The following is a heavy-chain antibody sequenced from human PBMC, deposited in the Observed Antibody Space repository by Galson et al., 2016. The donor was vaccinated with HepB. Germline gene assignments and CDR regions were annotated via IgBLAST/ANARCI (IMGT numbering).Heavy chain of an antibody. V-gene: IGHV4-59*01. CDR3: ARGDYDTRGYTMTFDH. J-gene: IGHJ4*02. D-gene: IGHD3-22*01. CDR1: GDSISSDY. Sequence: ETLSLTCTVSGDSISSDYWSWIRQPPGKGLEWIGYIYYSGSTNYNPSLKSRVTISVDTSKNQFSLKLNSVTAADTAVYYCARGDYDTRGYTMTFDHWGQGTLVTVSS. CDR2: IYYSGST.